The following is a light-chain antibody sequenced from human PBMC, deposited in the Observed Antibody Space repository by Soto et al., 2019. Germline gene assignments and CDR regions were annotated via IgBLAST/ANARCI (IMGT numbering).Light chain of an antibody. Sequence: DIQMTQSPSSLSASVGDRVTITCRASQSIGSYLNWYHQKPGKAPKLLIYAASNLQSGVPSRFSGSGSGTDFTLTISSLQPEDFATYYCQQSYSTPTFGQGTRLEMK. CDR2: AAS. J-gene: IGKJ5*01. V-gene: IGKV1-39*01. CDR3: QQSYSTPT. CDR1: QSIGSY.